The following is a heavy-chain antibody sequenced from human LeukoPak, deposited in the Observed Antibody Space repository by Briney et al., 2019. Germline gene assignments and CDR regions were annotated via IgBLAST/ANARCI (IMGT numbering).Heavy chain of an antibody. Sequence: ASVKVSCKASGYTFTSYAMNWVRQAPGQGLEWMGWINTNTGNPTYAQGFTGRFVFSLDTSVSTAYLQISSLKAEDTAVYYCARETYQPLYDFWSGYQSGGFDYWGQGTLVTVSS. V-gene: IGHV7-4-1*02. CDR2: INTNTGNP. D-gene: IGHD3-3*01. CDR3: ARETYQPLYDFWSGYQSGGFDY. CDR1: GYTFTSYA. J-gene: IGHJ4*02.